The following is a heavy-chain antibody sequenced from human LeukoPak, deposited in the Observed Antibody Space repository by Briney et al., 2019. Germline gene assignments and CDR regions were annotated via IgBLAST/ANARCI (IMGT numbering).Heavy chain of an antibody. V-gene: IGHV3-48*03. CDR1: GFTFGDYV. J-gene: IGHJ4*02. CDR3: ARVSMVRGVDY. CDR2: ISSSGSTI. Sequence: GGSLRLSCTASGFTFGDYVMSWVRQAPGKGLEWVSYISSSGSTIYYADSVKGRFTISRDNAKNSLYLQMNSLRAEDTAVYYCARVSMVRGVDYWGQGTLVTVSS. D-gene: IGHD3-10*01.